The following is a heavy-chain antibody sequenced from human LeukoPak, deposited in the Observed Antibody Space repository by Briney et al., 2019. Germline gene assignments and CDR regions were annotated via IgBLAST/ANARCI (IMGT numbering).Heavy chain of an antibody. CDR3: ARAKGRGYSYGYYFDC. V-gene: IGHV3-33*01. D-gene: IGHD5-18*01. CDR1: GFTFSSYG. J-gene: IGHJ4*02. CDR2: IWYDGSNK. Sequence: PGGSLRLSCAASGFTFSSYGMHWVRQAPGKGLEWVAVIWYDGSNKYYADSVKGRFTISRDNSKNTLYLQMNSLRAEDTAVYYCARAKGRGYSYGYYFDCWGQGTLVTVSS.